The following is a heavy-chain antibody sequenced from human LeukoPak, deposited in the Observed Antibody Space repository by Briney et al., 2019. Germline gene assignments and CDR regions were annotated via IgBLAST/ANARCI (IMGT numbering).Heavy chain of an antibody. D-gene: IGHD2-15*01. CDR2: IYASGST. Sequence: PSETLSLTCTVSGGSITTYSWSWIRQPAGKGLELIGRIYASGSTTYNPSLKSRVTMSVDTSKNQFSVRLTSVAAADTAVYYCARAAYCSGASCYFDYWDQGTLVTVSS. J-gene: IGHJ4*02. CDR1: GGSITTYS. CDR3: ARAAYCSGASCYFDY. V-gene: IGHV4-4*07.